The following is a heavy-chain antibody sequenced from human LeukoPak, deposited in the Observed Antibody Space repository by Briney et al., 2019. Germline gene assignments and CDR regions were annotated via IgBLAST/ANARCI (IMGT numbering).Heavy chain of an antibody. CDR2: INHSGST. D-gene: IGHD2-15*01. J-gene: IGHJ4*02. CDR3: ARGYITRPLGYCSGGSCYPSPSYFDY. CDR1: GGSISSYY. V-gene: IGHV4-34*01. Sequence: PETLSLTCTVSGGSISSYYWSWIRQPPGKGLEWIGEINHSGSTNYNPSLKSRVTISVDTSKNQFSLKLSSVTAADTAVYYCARGYITRPLGYCSGGSCYPSPSYFDYWGQGTLVTVSS.